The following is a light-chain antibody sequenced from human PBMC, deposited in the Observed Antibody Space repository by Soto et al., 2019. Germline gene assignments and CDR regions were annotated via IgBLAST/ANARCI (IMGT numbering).Light chain of an antibody. J-gene: IGLJ1*01. CDR3: SSYTNINTRACV. CDR1: SSDVGSYNR. V-gene: IGLV2-14*01. Sequence: QSALAQPASVSGSPGQSITISCTGTSSDVGSYNRVSWYQQHPGKAPKLIIYKVTDRPSGVSNRFSGSKSGNTASLTISGLQAEDEAEYYCSSYTNINTRACVFGTGTKVT. CDR2: KVT.